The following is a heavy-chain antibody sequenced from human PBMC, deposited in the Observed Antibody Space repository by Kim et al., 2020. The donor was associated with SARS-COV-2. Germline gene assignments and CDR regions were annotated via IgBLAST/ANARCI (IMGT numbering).Heavy chain of an antibody. V-gene: IGHV1-46*01. CDR1: GYTFTSHY. Sequence: ASVKVSCKASGYTFTSHYVVWLRQAPGQGLEWMALINTSGGRTTYAQKFQGRVTVTTDTSTSTVYMNLGSLRSEDTAVYYCARVLSLVVWDHWCQGTLVT. CDR3: ARVLSLVVWDH. D-gene: IGHD2-15*01. CDR2: INTSGGRT. J-gene: IGHJ4*02.